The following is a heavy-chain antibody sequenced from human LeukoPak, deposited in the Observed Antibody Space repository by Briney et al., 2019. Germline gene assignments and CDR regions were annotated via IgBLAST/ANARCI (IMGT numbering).Heavy chain of an antibody. CDR3: ARGFGHRYGDNCFYFFDT. Sequence: ASVKVSCKASGYTLTNYNISWVRQAPGQGLEWMGWINTYKGDTLYAQKLQGRVTMTADTSTNTAYMELRSLRFDDTAVYYCARGFGHRYGDNCFYFFDTWGQGFRVTVSS. J-gene: IGHJ4*02. CDR2: INTYKGDT. V-gene: IGHV1-18*01. D-gene: IGHD4-23*01. CDR1: GYTLTNYN.